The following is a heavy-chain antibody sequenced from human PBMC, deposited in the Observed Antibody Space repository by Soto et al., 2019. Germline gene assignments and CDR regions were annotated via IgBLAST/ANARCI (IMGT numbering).Heavy chain of an antibody. CDR2: IHYTGKT. Sequence: QVQLQESGPGLVKPSETLSLTCTVSGDSISSYYWSWIGQPPGKGREWIGYIHYTGKTNHNPSLKSPVTISVHTSKNQFSLKLSAVTAADTAVYYCARDRTSVNWYFDLWGRGTLVSVSS. D-gene: IGHD2-2*01. CDR1: GDSISSYY. J-gene: IGHJ2*01. CDR3: ARDRTSVNWYFDL. V-gene: IGHV4-59*01.